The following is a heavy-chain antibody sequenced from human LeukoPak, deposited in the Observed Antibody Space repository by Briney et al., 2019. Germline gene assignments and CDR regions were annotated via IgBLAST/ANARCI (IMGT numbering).Heavy chain of an antibody. CDR2: IGTTGDT. CDR3: ARTSSGYLFDY. D-gene: IGHD3-22*01. Sequence: GGSLRLSCAASGFTFSDYDMHWVRQATGKGLEWVSGIGTTGDTYYPGSVTGRFTISRENAKNSLYLQMNSLKAWDTAVYYCARTSSGYLFDYWGQGTLVTVSS. CDR1: GFTFSDYD. V-gene: IGHV3-13*01. J-gene: IGHJ4*02.